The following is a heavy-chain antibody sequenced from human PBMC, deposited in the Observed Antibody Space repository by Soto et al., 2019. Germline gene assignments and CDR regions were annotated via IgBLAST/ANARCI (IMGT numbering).Heavy chain of an antibody. CDR3: ASPGRDWGSLDY. D-gene: IGHD7-27*01. CDR2: IYYGGST. V-gene: IGHV4-59*08. Sequence: QVQLQESGPGLVKPSETLSLTCTVSGDSISTYYWTWIRQSPGKGLEWIAFIYYGGSTNYNPSLTSRVTISVDTSKNQFSLKLNSVTAADTAVYYCASPGRDWGSLDYWGQGTLVTVSS. CDR1: GDSISTYY. J-gene: IGHJ4*02.